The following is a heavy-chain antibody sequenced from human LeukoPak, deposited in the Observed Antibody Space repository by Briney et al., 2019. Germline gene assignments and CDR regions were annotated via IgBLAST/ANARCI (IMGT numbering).Heavy chain of an antibody. V-gene: IGHV3-30*04. CDR1: GFIFSDYT. J-gene: IGHJ4*02. CDR3: ARSTHYCDRSGYYRGDYFDS. Sequence: GGSLRLSCVASGFIFSDYTMHWVRQAPGKGLEWVAVMSYDGTKKYYADSVKGRFPISRDNSENTLNLQLNSLRPEDTAVYYCARSTHYCDRSGYYRGDYFDSWGQGTLVTVSS. CDR2: MSYDGTKK. D-gene: IGHD3-22*01.